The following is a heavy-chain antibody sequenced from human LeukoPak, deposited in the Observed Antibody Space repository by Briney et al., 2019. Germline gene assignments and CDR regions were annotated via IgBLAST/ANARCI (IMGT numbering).Heavy chain of an antibody. Sequence: GGSLRLSCAASGFTFSSYWMSWVRQAPGKGLEWVANIKQDGSEKYYVDSVKGRFTISRDNAKNSLYLQMNSLRAEDTAVYYCARVGSGYDWSYYYYGMDVGGQGPRSPSPQ. V-gene: IGHV3-7*01. J-gene: IGHJ6*01. CDR3: ARVGSGYDWSYYYYGMDV. CDR1: GFTFSSYW. CDR2: IKQDGSEK. D-gene: IGHD5-12*01.